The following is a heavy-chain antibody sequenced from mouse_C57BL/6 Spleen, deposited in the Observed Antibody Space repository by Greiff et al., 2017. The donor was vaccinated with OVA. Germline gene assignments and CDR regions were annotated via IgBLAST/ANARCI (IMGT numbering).Heavy chain of an antibody. CDR2: IYPGDGAT. CDR3: ARYRDWYFDV. CDR1: GYAFSSSW. D-gene: IGHD2-12*01. Sequence: QVQLQQSGPELVKPGASVKISCKASGYAFSSSWMNWVKQRPGKGLEWIGRIYPGDGATNYNGKFKGKATLTADKSSSTAYMQLSSLTSEDSAVYFCARYRDWYFDVWGTGTTVTVSS. J-gene: IGHJ1*03. V-gene: IGHV1-82*01.